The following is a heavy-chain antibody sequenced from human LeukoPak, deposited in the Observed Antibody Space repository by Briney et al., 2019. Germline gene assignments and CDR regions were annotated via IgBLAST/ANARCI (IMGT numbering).Heavy chain of an antibody. V-gene: IGHV4-59*12. J-gene: IGHJ4*02. CDR3: ARDNNYYGSGSYHDY. CDR1: GGSISRYY. Sequence: SETLSLTCTVSGGSISRYYWSWIRQPPGKGLEWIGYICYSGSTNYNPSLKSRVTISVDTSKNQFSLKLSSVTAADTAVYYCARDNNYYGSGSYHDYWGQGTLVTVSS. CDR2: ICYSGST. D-gene: IGHD3-10*01.